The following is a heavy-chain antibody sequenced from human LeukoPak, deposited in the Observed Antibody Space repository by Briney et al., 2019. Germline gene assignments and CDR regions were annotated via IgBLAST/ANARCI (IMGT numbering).Heavy chain of an antibody. CDR1: GYSFTSYW. CDR2: IYPGDSDT. Sequence: GESLKISCKGFGYSFTSYWIGWVRQMPGKGLEWMGIIYPGDSDTRYSPSFQGQVTISADKSISTAYLQWSSLKASDTAMYYCARPNYYDSSGSAMDVWGKGTTVTVSS. J-gene: IGHJ6*03. D-gene: IGHD3-22*01. CDR3: ARPNYYDSSGSAMDV. V-gene: IGHV5-51*01.